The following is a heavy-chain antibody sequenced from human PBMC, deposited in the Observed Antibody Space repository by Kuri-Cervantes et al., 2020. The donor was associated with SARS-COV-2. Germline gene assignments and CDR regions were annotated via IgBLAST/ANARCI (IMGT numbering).Heavy chain of an antibody. CDR3: ARVQGWYPDNWFDP. J-gene: IGHJ5*02. D-gene: IGHD6-19*01. V-gene: IGHV3-30*02. CDR1: GFTFSSYG. CDR2: IRYDGSNK. Sequence: GGSLRLSCAASGFTFSSYGMHWVRQAPGKGLEWVAFIRYDGSNKYYADSVKGRFTISRDNAKNSLYLQMNSLRAEDTAVYYCARVQGWYPDNWFDPWGQGTLVTVSS.